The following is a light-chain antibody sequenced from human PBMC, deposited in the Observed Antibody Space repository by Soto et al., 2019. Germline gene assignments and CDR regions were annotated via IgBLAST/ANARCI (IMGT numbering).Light chain of an antibody. CDR1: QSVSSSY. CDR3: QQYGSSPWT. V-gene: IGKV3-20*01. CDR2: GAS. Sequence: EIVLTHSPGTLSLSPGERATLSCMASQSVSSSYLAWYQQKPGQAPRLLIYGASSRATGIPDRFSGSGSGTDFTLTISRLEPEDFEVYYCQQYGSSPWTFGQGTKVDIK. J-gene: IGKJ1*01.